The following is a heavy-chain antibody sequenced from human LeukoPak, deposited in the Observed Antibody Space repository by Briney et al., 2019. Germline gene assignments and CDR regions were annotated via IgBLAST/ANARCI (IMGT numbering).Heavy chain of an antibody. J-gene: IGHJ4*02. D-gene: IGHD2-21*01. CDR1: GGSISSNSHY. CDR2: IHYSGST. V-gene: IGHV4-39*01. Sequence: SETLSLTCTVSGGSISSNSHYWAWIRQPPGKGLEWIGSIHYSGSTIYSPSLKSRVTISVDTSKNQFSLILTSVTASDTAVYYCAREEASVGDYWGQGILVTVSS. CDR3: AREEASVGDY.